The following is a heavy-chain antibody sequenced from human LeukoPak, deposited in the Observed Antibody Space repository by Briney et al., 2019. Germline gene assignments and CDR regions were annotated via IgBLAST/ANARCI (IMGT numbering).Heavy chain of an antibody. Sequence: SSVKVSCKASGGTFSSYAISWVRQAPGQGLEWMGGIIPIFGTANYAQKFQGRVTITADESTSTAYMELSSLRSEDTAVHYCARVGEIPKYCGGDCYSKGMSGTHYFDYWGQGTLVTVSS. CDR2: IIPIFGTA. J-gene: IGHJ4*02. V-gene: IGHV1-69*01. D-gene: IGHD2-21*02. CDR1: GGTFSSYA. CDR3: ARVGEIPKYCGGDCYSKGMSGTHYFDY.